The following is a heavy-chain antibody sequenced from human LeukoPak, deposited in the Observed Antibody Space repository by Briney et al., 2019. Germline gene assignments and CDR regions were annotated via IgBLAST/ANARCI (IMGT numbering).Heavy chain of an antibody. CDR3: ARGWLAETMVVTPYNY. V-gene: IGHV1-3*01. CDR2: INAGNGNT. D-gene: IGHD4-23*01. CDR1: GYTFTSYA. Sequence: ASVKVSCKASGYTFTSYAMHWVRQAPGQRLEWMGWINAGNGNTKYSQKFQGRVTITAVESTSTAYMEVSSLRSEDTAVYYCARGWLAETMVVTPYNYWGQGTLVTVSS. J-gene: IGHJ4*02.